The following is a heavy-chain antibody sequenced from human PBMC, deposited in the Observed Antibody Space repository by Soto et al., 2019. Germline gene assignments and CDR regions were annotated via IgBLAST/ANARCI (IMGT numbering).Heavy chain of an antibody. CDR2: ISGRGVDT. Sequence: PGGSLLLSCAASVFSFSILAMSWVRQAPGKGLEWVSSISGRGVDTLYADSVKGRFTISRDNSRNTLYLQVNSLRAEDTAVYYCAKDQNDVTLFDYWGQGTLVTVSS. V-gene: IGHV3-23*01. CDR3: AKDQNDVTLFDY. CDR1: VFSFSILA. J-gene: IGHJ4*02. D-gene: IGHD2-21*02.